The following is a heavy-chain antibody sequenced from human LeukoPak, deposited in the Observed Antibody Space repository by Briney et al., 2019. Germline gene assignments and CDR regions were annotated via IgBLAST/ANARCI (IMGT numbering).Heavy chain of an antibody. CDR3: ARGYQLLDY. CDR2: ISSSGSII. Sequence: GGSLRLSCAASGFTFSSYEMNWVRQAPGKGLEWVSYISSSGSIIYYADSVKGRFTISRDNAKNSLYLQMSSLRAEDTAVYYCARGYQLLDYWGQGTLVTVSS. D-gene: IGHD2-2*01. V-gene: IGHV3-48*03. CDR1: GFTFSSYE. J-gene: IGHJ4*02.